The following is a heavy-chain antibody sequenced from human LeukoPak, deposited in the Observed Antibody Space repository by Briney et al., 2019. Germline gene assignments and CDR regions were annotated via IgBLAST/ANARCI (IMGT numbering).Heavy chain of an antibody. Sequence: GRSLRLSCTASGFTFSRYALHWVRQAPGKGLEWVAVISYDGSNKYYADSVRGRFTVSRDTSTNTVYLQMNSLRPEDTAVYYCARDHASDRTLDYWGQGTLVTLSP. V-gene: IGHV3-30*04. J-gene: IGHJ4*02. CDR3: ARDHASDRTLDY. CDR1: GFTFSRYA. D-gene: IGHD3-22*01. CDR2: ISYDGSNK.